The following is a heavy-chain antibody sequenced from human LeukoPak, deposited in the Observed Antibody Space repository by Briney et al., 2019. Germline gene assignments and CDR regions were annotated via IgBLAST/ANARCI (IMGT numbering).Heavy chain of an antibody. J-gene: IGHJ5*02. D-gene: IGHD3-22*01. Sequence: ASVKVSCKASGGTFSSYAISWVRQAPGQGLEWMGGIIPIFGTANYAQKFQGRVTITADKSTSTAYMELSSLRSEDTAVYYCASSYDSSGYFNWFDPWGQGTLVTVSS. CDR2: IIPIFGTA. CDR1: GGTFSSYA. CDR3: ASSYDSSGYFNWFDP. V-gene: IGHV1-69*06.